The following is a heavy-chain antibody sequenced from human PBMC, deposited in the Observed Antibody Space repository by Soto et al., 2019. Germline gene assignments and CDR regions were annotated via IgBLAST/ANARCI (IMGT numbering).Heavy chain of an antibody. D-gene: IGHD3-10*01. CDR3: ARGEVSVSNALGY. CDR1: GFTVSNNY. Sequence: EVLLEESGGGLVQPGGSLRLSCAASGFTVSNNYMAWVRQAPGKGLEWVSVIQGGGSISYADSVRDRFTISRESSKNTVLLQMNSLRPEDTAGYFCARGEVSVSNALGYWGQGTLVTVSS. CDR2: IQGGGSI. J-gene: IGHJ4*02. V-gene: IGHV3-66*01.